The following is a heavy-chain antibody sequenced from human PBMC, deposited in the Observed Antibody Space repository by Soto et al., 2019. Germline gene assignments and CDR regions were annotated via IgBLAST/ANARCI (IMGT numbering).Heavy chain of an antibody. D-gene: IGHD3-10*01. J-gene: IGHJ6*02. Sequence: SETLSLTCTVSGGSISSYYWSWIRQPPGKGLEWIGYIYYSGSTNYNPSLKSRVTISVDTSKNQFSLKLSSVTAADTAVYYCARVHGSGSYDYYYYGMDVWGQGTTVTVSS. V-gene: IGHV4-59*01. CDR3: ARVHGSGSYDYYYYGMDV. CDR2: IYYSGST. CDR1: GGSISSYY.